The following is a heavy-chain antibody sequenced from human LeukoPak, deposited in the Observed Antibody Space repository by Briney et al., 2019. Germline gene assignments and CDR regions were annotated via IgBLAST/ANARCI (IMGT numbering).Heavy chain of an antibody. V-gene: IGHV1-46*01. Sequence: GASVKVSCKASGYTFTGYYMHWVRQAPGQGLEWMGIINPSGGSTSYAQKFQGRVTMTRDTSTSTVYMELSSLRSEDTAVYYCARKGRLQEALDYWGQGTLVTVSS. D-gene: IGHD5-24*01. CDR2: INPSGGST. CDR1: GYTFTGYY. J-gene: IGHJ4*02. CDR3: ARKGRLQEALDY.